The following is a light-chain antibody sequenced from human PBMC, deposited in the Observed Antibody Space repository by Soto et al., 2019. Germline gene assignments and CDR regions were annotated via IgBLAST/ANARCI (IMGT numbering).Light chain of an antibody. V-gene: IGKV3-11*01. Sequence: EIVLTQSPATLSLSPGERATLSCRASQSVSSYLAWYQQKPGQAPRLLIYDASNRATGIPARFSGSGSGTDFTLTISSLEPEDFAVYYCQQRSSWPPGGWTFGQGTKVEIK. CDR2: DAS. J-gene: IGKJ1*01. CDR1: QSVSSY. CDR3: QQRSSWPPGGWT.